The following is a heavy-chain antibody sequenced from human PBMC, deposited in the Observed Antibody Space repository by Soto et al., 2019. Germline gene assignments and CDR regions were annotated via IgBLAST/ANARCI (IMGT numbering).Heavy chain of an antibody. CDR3: ARIGSYLDS. CDR1: GGSISSYY. Sequence: QVQLQESGPGLVKPSETLSLTCTVSGGSISSYYWSWIRQPPGKGLEWIGYIYYSGSTNYNPSLKSRVTISVDTSKNQFSLKLSSVTAADTAVYYCARIGSYLDSWGQGTLVTVSS. CDR2: IYYSGST. J-gene: IGHJ4*02. D-gene: IGHD1-26*01. V-gene: IGHV4-59*01.